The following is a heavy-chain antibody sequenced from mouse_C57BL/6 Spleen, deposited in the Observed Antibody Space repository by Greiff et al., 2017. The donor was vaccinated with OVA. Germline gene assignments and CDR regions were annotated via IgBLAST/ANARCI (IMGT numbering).Heavy chain of an antibody. Sequence: QVQLQQPGTELVKPGASVKLSCKASGYTFTSYWMHWVKQRPGQGLEWIGNINPSNGGTNYNEKFKSKATLTVDKSSSTAYMQLSSLTSEDSAVYYCARLEPLSFITTVVAEYYYAMDYWGQGTSVTVSS. CDR1: GYTFTSYW. V-gene: IGHV1-53*01. D-gene: IGHD1-1*01. CDR3: ARLEPLSFITTVVAEYYYAMDY. J-gene: IGHJ4*01. CDR2: INPSNGGT.